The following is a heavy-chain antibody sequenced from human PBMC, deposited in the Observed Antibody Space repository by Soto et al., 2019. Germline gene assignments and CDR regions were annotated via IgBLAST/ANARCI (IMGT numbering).Heavy chain of an antibody. Sequence: GLSLRLCNAASGFNVSSIYVRWVLQTPGKGLEWVSVIYSGGSTYYADSVKGRFTISRDNSKNTLYLQMNSLRAEDTAVYYCARAAPLPTLNYYYGMDVWGQGTTVTVSS. CDR2: IYSGGST. D-gene: IGHD3-16*01. V-gene: IGHV3-53*01. J-gene: IGHJ6*02. CDR1: GFNVSSIY. CDR3: ARAAPLPTLNYYYGMDV.